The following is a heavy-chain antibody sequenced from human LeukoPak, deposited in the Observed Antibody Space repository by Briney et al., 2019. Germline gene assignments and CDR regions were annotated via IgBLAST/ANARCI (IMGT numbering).Heavy chain of an antibody. V-gene: IGHV4-4*07. CDR1: GGSISSYY. J-gene: IGHJ4*02. CDR3: ASITFGGVLDY. CDR2: IYTSGST. Sequence: SETLSLTCTVSGGSISSYYWSWIRQPAGKGLEWIGRIYTSGSTNYNPSLKSRVTMSVDTSKNQFSLNLNSVTAADTAVYYCASITFGGVLDYWGQGTLVTVSS. D-gene: IGHD3-16*01.